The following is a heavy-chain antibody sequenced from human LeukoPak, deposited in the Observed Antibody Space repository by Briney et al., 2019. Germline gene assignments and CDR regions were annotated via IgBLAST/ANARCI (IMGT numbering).Heavy chain of an antibody. D-gene: IGHD3-10*01. V-gene: IGHV4-30-4*01. CDR1: GGSISSGDYY. Sequence: PSETLSLTCTVSGGSISSGDYYWSWIRQPAGKGLEWIGYIYYSGSTYYNPSLKSRVTISVDTSKNQFSLKLSSVTAADTAVYYCARDVPQEYAFDIWGQGTMVTISS. J-gene: IGHJ3*02. CDR2: IYYSGST. CDR3: ARDVPQEYAFDI.